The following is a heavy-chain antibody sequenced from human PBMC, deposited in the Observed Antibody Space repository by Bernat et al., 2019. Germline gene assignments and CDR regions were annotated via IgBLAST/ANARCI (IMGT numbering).Heavy chain of an antibody. CDR1: GFTVSSNY. V-gene: IGHV3-53*02. Sequence: EVQLVETGGGLIQPGGSLRLSCAASGFTVSSNYMSWVRQAPGKGREWVSVIYSGGSTYYADSVKGRFTISRDNSKNTLYLQMNSLRAEDTAVYYCARDPTDYDILTASMENSAYGMDVWGQGTTVTVSS. J-gene: IGHJ6*02. CDR2: IYSGGST. CDR3: ARDPTDYDILTASMENSAYGMDV. D-gene: IGHD3-9*01.